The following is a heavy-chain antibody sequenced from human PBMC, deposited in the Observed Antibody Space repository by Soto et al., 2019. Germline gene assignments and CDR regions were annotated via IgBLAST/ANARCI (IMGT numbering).Heavy chain of an antibody. CDR2: IKYDGTIT. CDR3: VRGAKGGYYVDV. Sequence: EVQLVESGGGSVQPGESLRLSCAASGFPFSSYWIHWVRQAPGKGLVWVSRIKYDGTITNYADSLKGRLTISRDNAENTVYLQMHSLRVKDTAVYYSVRGAKGGYYVDVGSKGTTVTVSS. V-gene: IGHV3-74*01. D-gene: IGHD6-13*01. CDR1: GFPFSSYW. J-gene: IGHJ6*03.